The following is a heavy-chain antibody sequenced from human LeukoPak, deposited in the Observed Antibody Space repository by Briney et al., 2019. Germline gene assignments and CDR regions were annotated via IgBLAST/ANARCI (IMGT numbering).Heavy chain of an antibody. Sequence: GGSLRLSCAASGFIFTEYYMSWIRQAPGKGLEWVSYMKNSGDTIYYADSVKGRFTIARDNAKNSLYLQMNSLRAEDTAVYYCASCHYDRSGYQFYFDYWGQGALVTVSS. CDR1: GFIFTEYY. CDR3: ASCHYDRSGYQFYFDY. CDR2: MKNSGDTI. J-gene: IGHJ4*02. D-gene: IGHD3-22*01. V-gene: IGHV3-11*01.